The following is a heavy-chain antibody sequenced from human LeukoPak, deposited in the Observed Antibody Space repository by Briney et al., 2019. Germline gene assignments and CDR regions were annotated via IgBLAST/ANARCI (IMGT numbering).Heavy chain of an antibody. Sequence: ASVKVSCKASGGTFSIYAISWVRQAPGQGLEWMGGIIPIFGTANYAQKFQGRVTITADESTSTAYMELSSLRSEDTAVYYCARSPYSYYDFWSAAPGFDYWGQGTLVTVSS. D-gene: IGHD3-3*01. CDR1: GGTFSIYA. J-gene: IGHJ4*02. V-gene: IGHV1-69*13. CDR2: IIPIFGTA. CDR3: ARSPYSYYDFWSAAPGFDY.